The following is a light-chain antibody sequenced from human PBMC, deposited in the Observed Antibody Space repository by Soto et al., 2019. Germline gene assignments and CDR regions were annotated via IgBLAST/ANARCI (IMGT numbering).Light chain of an antibody. CDR1: SSDVGGYNY. CDR3: CSFTSGNTAYV. V-gene: IGLV2-14*01. J-gene: IGLJ1*01. Sequence: QSALTQPGSVSGSPGQSITISCTGTSSDVGGYNYVSWYQQHPGKAPKLMIYEVTNRPSGVSTRFSGSKSGNTASLTISGLQAEDEADYYCCSFTSGNTAYVFGTGTKLPVL. CDR2: EVT.